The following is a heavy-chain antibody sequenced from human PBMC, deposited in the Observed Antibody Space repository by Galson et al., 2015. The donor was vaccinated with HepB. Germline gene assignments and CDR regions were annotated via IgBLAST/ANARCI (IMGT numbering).Heavy chain of an antibody. CDR2: IKQDGSEK. V-gene: IGHV3-7*01. Sequence: SLRLSCAASGFTFSHYWMSWVRQAPGKGLEWVANIKQDGSEKYYVDSVKGRFTISRDNAKNSLYLQMNSLRAEDTAVYYCAREPGVWGSRWGQGTLVTVSS. CDR3: AREPGVWGSR. D-gene: IGHD3-16*01. CDR1: GFTFSHYW. J-gene: IGHJ4*02.